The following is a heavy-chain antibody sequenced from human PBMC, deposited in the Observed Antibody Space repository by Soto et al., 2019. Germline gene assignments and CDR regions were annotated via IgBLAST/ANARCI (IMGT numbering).Heavy chain of an antibody. CDR3: ARIVLATESTRIDY. D-gene: IGHD2-21*02. V-gene: IGHV2-70*11. CDR2: IDWDDDK. CDR1: GFSLSTSGLC. J-gene: IGHJ4*02. Sequence: SGPTLVKPTPTLTLTCTFSGFSLSTSGLCVSWIRQPPGKALEWLARIDWDDDKYYNTSLKTRLTISKDTSKNQAVLTMTNMDPVDTATYYCARIVLATESTRIDYWGQGTLVTVSS.